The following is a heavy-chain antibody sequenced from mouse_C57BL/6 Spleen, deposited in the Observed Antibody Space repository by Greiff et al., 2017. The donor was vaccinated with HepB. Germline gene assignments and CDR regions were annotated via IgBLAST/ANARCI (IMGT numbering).Heavy chain of an antibody. Sequence: EVQLQQSGPELVKPGASVKMSCKASGYTFTDYNMHWVKQSHGKSLEWIGYINPNNGGTSYNQKFKGKATLTVNKSSSTAYLALRSLTSEDSAVFYGAVSIYYGYDDWFAYWGQGTLVTVSA. CDR1: GYTFTDYN. CDR2: INPNNGGT. CDR3: AVSIYYGYDDWFAY. J-gene: IGHJ3*01. D-gene: IGHD2-2*01. V-gene: IGHV1-22*01.